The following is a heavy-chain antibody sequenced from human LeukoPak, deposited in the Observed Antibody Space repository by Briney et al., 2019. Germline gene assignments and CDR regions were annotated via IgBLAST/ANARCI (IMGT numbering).Heavy chain of an antibody. CDR2: ISGSGGYT. CDR3: AKSKDGNIAASLDP. V-gene: IGHV3-23*01. J-gene: IGHJ5*02. D-gene: IGHD6-13*01. CDR1: GFTFRSYA. Sequence: QSGGSLRLSCAASGFTFRSYAMSWVRQAPGKGLEWVTTISGSGGYTLYADSVKGRFTISRDNSKNTLYLQMNSLRAEDTAVYYCAKSKDGNIAASLDPWGQGTLVTVSS.